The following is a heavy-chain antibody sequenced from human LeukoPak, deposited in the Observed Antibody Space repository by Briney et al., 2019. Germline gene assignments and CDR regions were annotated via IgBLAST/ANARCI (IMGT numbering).Heavy chain of an antibody. J-gene: IGHJ4*02. CDR3: ARSDSGYDFAY. Sequence: ASVKLSCKASGYTFTSYGINWVRQAPGQGLEWMGWISVYNGNTNYAQKLQDRVTMTTETSTNIAYMELRSLRSDDTAVYYCARSDSGYDFAYWGQGTLVTVSS. V-gene: IGHV1-18*01. CDR2: ISVYNGNT. CDR1: GYTFTSYG. D-gene: IGHD5-12*01.